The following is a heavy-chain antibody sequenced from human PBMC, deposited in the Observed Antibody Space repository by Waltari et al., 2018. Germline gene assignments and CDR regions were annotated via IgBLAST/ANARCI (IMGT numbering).Heavy chain of an antibody. CDR2: IYDGSNT. CDR3: ARPLLNCGCNRAFGY. D-gene: IGHD1-1*01. V-gene: IGHV3-53*01. CDR1: RLTVRRQY. Sequence: EAGGVEWGGGLTWQGGALRLSSAGTRLTVRRQYMRRVGPAPGTGVWLAAIIYDGSNTYYADSVKGRFTISRDNSKNTLYLQMNSLRAEDTAVYYCARPLLNCGCNRAFGYWGQGTLVTVSS. J-gene: IGHJ4*02.